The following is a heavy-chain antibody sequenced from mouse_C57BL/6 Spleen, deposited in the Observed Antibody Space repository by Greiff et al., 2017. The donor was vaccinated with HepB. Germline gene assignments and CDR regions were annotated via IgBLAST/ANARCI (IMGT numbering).Heavy chain of an antibody. J-gene: IGHJ3*01. V-gene: IGHV5-4*01. CDR1: GFTFSSYA. CDR3: ARDRELGCFAY. CDR2: ISDGGSYT. Sequence: DVKLVESGGGLVKPGGSLKLSCAASGFTFSSYAMSWVRQTPEKRLEWVATISDGGSYTYYPDNVKGRFTISRDNAKNNLYLQMSHLKSEDTAMYYCARDRELGCFAYWGQGTLVTVSA. D-gene: IGHD4-1*01.